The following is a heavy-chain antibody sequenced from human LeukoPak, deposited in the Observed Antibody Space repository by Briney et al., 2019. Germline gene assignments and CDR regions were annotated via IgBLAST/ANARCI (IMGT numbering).Heavy chain of an antibody. CDR2: ISSSGSYI. J-gene: IGHJ4*02. V-gene: IGHV3-21*01. CDR1: GFAFSSYS. CDR3: AREHNGSGTYCDY. Sequence: GGSLRLSCAASGFAFSSYSMNWVRQAPGKGLEWVSSISSSGSYIYYADSVKGRFTISRDNAKNSLYLQMNSLRAEDTAVYYCAREHNGSGTYCDYWGQGTLVTVSS. D-gene: IGHD3-10*01.